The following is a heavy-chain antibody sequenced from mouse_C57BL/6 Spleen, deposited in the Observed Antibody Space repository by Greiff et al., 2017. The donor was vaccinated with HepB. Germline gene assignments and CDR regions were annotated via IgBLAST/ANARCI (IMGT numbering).Heavy chain of an antibody. CDR2: IYPGSGST. D-gene: IGHD1-1*01. CDR3: ARTGYGSRNWYFDV. J-gene: IGHJ1*03. Sequence: QVQLQQPGAELVKPGASVKMSCKASGYTFTSYWITWVKQRPGQGLEWIGDIYPGSGSTNYNEKFKSKATLTVDTSSSTAYMQLSSLTSEDSAVYYCARTGYGSRNWYFDVWGTGTTVTVSS. V-gene: IGHV1-55*01. CDR1: GYTFTSYW.